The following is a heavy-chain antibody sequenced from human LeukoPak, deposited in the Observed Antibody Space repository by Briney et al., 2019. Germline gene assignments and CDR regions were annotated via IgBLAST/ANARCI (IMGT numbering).Heavy chain of an antibody. CDR2: IHTSGST. J-gene: IGHJ4*02. D-gene: IGHD6-19*01. V-gene: IGHV4-4*07. CDR3: ARRDISSGWSFNY. CDR1: GGSISNYH. Sequence: PSETLSLTCTVSGGSISNYHWSWIRQPAGKGLEWIGQIHTSGSTNYNPPLKSRVTVSIDTPENQVSLTIRSVTAADTAVYYCARRDISSGWSFNYWGRGTLVTASS.